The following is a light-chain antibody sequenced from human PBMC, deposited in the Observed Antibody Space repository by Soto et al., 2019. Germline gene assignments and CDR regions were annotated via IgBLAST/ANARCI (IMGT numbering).Light chain of an antibody. V-gene: IGKV1-9*01. J-gene: IGKJ5*01. CDR1: QGISRS. CDR2: EAS. CDR3: QQLNSYPFP. Sequence: IQLTQSPSSLSASVGDRVTITCRASQGISRSLAWYQQKPGKAPNLLIFEASTLQSGVPSRFTGIGSGTDFTLTISGLQPADFATYYCQQLNSYPFPFGQGTRLEMK.